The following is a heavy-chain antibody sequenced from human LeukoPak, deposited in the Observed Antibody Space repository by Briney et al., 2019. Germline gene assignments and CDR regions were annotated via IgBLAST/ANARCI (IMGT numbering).Heavy chain of an antibody. CDR1: GYTFTSYD. Sequence: ASVKVSCKASGYTFTSYDINWVRQAPGQGLEWMGWISAYNGNTNYAQKLQGRVTMTTDTSTSTAYMELRSLRSDDTAVYYCAILGTYYYDSSGYGGDAFDIWGQGTMVTVSS. V-gene: IGHV1-18*01. J-gene: IGHJ3*02. CDR3: AILGTYYYDSSGYGGDAFDI. D-gene: IGHD3-22*01. CDR2: ISAYNGNT.